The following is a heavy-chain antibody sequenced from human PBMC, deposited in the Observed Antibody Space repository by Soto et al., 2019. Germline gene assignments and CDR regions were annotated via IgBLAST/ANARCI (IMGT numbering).Heavy chain of an antibody. J-gene: IGHJ5*02. D-gene: IGHD3-22*01. Sequence: QVQLVQSGAEVKKPGSSVKVSCKASGGTFSSYAISWVRQAPGQGLEWMGGIIPIFGTANYAQKFQGRVTITADESTSTAYMELSSLRSEDTAVYYCAIPTPTYYYESSGYYTRGGWFDPWGQGTLVTVSS. CDR3: AIPTPTYYYESSGYYTRGGWFDP. CDR2: IIPIFGTA. CDR1: GGTFSSYA. V-gene: IGHV1-69*12.